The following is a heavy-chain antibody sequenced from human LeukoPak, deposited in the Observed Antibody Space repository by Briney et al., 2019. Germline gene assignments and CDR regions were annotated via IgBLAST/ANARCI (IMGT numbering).Heavy chain of an antibody. CDR2: IYYSGST. CDR3: ARHGSQWPTYYFDY. D-gene: IGHD6-19*01. CDR1: GGCISSYY. Sequence: PSETLSLTCTVSGGCISSYYWSWIRQPPGKGLEWIGYIYYSGSTNYNPSLKSRVTISVDTSKNQFSLKLSSVTAADTAVYYCARHGSQWPTYYFDYWGQGTLVTVSS. J-gene: IGHJ4*02. V-gene: IGHV4-59*01.